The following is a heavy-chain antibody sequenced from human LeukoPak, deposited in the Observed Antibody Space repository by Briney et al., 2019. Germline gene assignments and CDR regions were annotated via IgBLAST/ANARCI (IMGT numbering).Heavy chain of an antibody. V-gene: IGHV4-39*01. D-gene: IGHD5-24*01. Sequence: SETLSLTCTVSGASLGSDPYYWGWIRQPPGKGLEWIGSILYTGNIYSNPSLKSRVTISVDTPKSQLSLKLSSVTAADTGVYYCARGRDAYKVGNTWGRGTLVTVSS. CDR2: ILYTGNI. CDR3: ARGRDAYKVGNT. J-gene: IGHJ5*02. CDR1: GASLGSDPYY.